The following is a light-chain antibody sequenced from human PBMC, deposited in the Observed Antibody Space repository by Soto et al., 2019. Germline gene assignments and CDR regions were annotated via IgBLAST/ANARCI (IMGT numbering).Light chain of an antibody. V-gene: IGKV1-39*01. J-gene: IGKJ1*01. CDR1: QSISSY. Sequence: DIQMTQSPSSLSASVGDRVTITCRASQSISSYLNWYQQKPGKAPNLLIYAASSLQSGVPSRFSASGSGTDFTLTISSLQPVDFATYYCQQSYSSSWSFGQGTTVAIK. CDR2: AAS. CDR3: QQSYSSSWS.